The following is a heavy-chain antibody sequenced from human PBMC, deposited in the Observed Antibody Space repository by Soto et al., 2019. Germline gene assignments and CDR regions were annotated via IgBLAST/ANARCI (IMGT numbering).Heavy chain of an antibody. J-gene: IGHJ3*02. CDR3: ARAHLSVEDAFDI. CDR1: GFTFSSYA. D-gene: IGHD1-26*01. Sequence: QVQLVESGGGVVQPGRSLRLSCAASGFTFSSYAMHWVRQAPGKGLEWVAVISYDGSNKYYADSVKGRFTISRDNSKNTLYLQMNSLRAEDTAVYYCARAHLSVEDAFDIWGQGTMVTVSS. V-gene: IGHV3-30-3*01. CDR2: ISYDGSNK.